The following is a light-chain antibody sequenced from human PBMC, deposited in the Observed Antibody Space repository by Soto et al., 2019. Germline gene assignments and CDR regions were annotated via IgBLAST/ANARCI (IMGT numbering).Light chain of an antibody. J-gene: IGKJ1*01. Sequence: IVLTQSPGTLSFSPWDIATLSCRARQSVSRSYLGWYQQKPGQAPRLLMYGASIRAAGVPDRFSGSGSGTEFTLTISRLEPEDFTVYYCHHYETFGQGTKVDIK. V-gene: IGKV3-20*01. CDR3: HHYET. CDR1: QSVSRSY. CDR2: GAS.